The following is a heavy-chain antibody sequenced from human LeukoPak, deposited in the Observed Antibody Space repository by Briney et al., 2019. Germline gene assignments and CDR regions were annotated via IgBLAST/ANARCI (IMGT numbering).Heavy chain of an antibody. CDR3: ARARGIVVVVAEDCYFDY. D-gene: IGHD2-15*01. CDR1: GGSFSGYY. J-gene: IGHJ4*02. Sequence: SETLSLTCAVYGGSFSGYYWSWIRQPPGKGLEWSGEINHSGSTNYNPSLKSRVAISVDTSKNQFSLKLSSVTAADTAVYYCARARGIVVVVAEDCYFDYWGQGTLVAVSS. V-gene: IGHV4-34*01. CDR2: INHSGST.